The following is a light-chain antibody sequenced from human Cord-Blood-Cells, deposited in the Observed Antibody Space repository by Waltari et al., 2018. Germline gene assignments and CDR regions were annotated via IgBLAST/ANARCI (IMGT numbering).Light chain of an antibody. CDR2: DVS. V-gene: IGLV2-14*03. CDR3: SSYTSSSTPYV. Sequence: QSALTQPASVSVSPGHSITTSCTETSTDVGGYNYVSWYQHHPGKAPKLMIYDVSNRPSGVSNRFSGSKAGNTASLTISGLQAEDEADYYCSSYTSSSTPYVFGTGTKVTVL. J-gene: IGLJ1*01. CDR1: STDVGGYNY.